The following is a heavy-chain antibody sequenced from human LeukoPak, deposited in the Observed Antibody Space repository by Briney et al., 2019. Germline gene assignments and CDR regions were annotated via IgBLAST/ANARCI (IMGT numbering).Heavy chain of an antibody. V-gene: IGHV3-48*01. CDR1: GFTFSIHG. Sequence: GGSLRLSCAASGFTFSIHGMHWVRQAPGKGLEWTSYISSGSRTVTYADSVKGRFTISRDDAKNSLYLQMDSLRAEDTAVYYCARQSPAFDYWGQGTLVTVSS. CDR2: ISSGSRTV. CDR3: ARQSPAFDY. J-gene: IGHJ4*02.